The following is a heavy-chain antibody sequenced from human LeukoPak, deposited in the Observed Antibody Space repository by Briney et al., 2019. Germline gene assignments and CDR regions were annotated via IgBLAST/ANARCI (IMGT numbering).Heavy chain of an antibody. D-gene: IGHD2/OR15-2a*01. V-gene: IGHV3-30*02. CDR3: AKRYYRDQ. Sequence: RQAPGKGLEWVAFIRYDGRIKYYADSVKGRFTISRDNSKNTLYLQMNSLRAEDTAVYYCAKRYYRDQWGKGTTVTVSS. J-gene: IGHJ6*04. CDR2: IRYDGRIK.